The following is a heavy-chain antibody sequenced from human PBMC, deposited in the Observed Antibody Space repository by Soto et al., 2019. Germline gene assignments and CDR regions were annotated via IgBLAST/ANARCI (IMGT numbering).Heavy chain of an antibody. V-gene: IGHV3-72*01. CDR2: IRNKANSYTT. CDR3: SRAGILATPYYFDY. D-gene: IGHD2-21*01. CDR1: GFTFSDHY. J-gene: IGHJ4*02. Sequence: EVQLVDSGGGLVQPEGSLRLSCAASGFTFSDHYMDWVRQAPGKGLEWVGRIRNKANSYTTEYAASVKGRFTISRDDSRNSLYLQMNSLKTEDTAMYYCSRAGILATPYYFDYWGQGTVVTVSS.